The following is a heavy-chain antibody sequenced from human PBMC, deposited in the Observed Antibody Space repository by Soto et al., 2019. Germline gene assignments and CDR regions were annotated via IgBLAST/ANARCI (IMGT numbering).Heavy chain of an antibody. CDR1: GYTFTSCY. J-gene: IGHJ4*02. CDR2: INPSGGST. V-gene: IGHV1-46*01. Sequence: QVHLVQSGVEVTKPGASVTVSCKASGYTFTSCYMHWVRQAPGQGLEWMGIINPSGGSTTYAQKFQGRVTMTRDTSTSTVYRELGGLRSEDTAVYYCARATVAGRRLDYWGQGTLVTVSS. CDR3: ARATVAGRRLDY. D-gene: IGHD6-19*01.